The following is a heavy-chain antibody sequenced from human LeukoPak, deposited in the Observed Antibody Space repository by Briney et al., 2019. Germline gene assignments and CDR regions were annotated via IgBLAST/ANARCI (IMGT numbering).Heavy chain of an antibody. D-gene: IGHD5-18*01. CDR3: ARADNGYSYGPVLYYGMDV. V-gene: IGHV1-8*01. Sequence: GASVKVSCKASGYTFTSYDINRVRQATGQGLEWMGWMNPNSGNTGYAQKFQGRVTMTRNTSISTAYMELSSLRSEDTAVYYCARADNGYSYGPVLYYGMDVWGQGTTVTVSS. J-gene: IGHJ6*02. CDR1: GYTFTSYD. CDR2: MNPNSGNT.